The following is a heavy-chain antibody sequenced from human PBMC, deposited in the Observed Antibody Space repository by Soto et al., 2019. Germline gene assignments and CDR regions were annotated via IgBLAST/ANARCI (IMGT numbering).Heavy chain of an antibody. CDR1: GFTVSSNY. D-gene: IGHD2-15*01. CDR2: IYSGGST. Sequence: EVPLVESGGGLIQPGGSLRLSCAASGFTVSSNYMSWVRQAPGKGLEWVSVIYSGGSTYYADSVKGRFTISRDNSKNTLYLQMNSLRAEDTAVYYCARQYCSGGSCYYFDYWGQGTLVTVSS. V-gene: IGHV3-53*01. J-gene: IGHJ4*02. CDR3: ARQYCSGGSCYYFDY.